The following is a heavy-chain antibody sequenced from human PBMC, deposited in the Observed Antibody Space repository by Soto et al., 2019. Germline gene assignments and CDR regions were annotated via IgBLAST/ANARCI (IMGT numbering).Heavy chain of an antibody. V-gene: IGHV3-33*01. J-gene: IGHJ6*02. Sequence: PGGSLRLSCAASGFTFSSYGMHWVRQAPGKGLEWVAVIWYDGSNKYYADSVKGRFTISRDNSKNTLYLQMNSLRAEDTAVYYCARDWADTAMAYYYYGMDVWGQGTTVTVSS. CDR1: GFTFSSYG. CDR2: IWYDGSNK. D-gene: IGHD5-18*01. CDR3: ARDWADTAMAYYYYGMDV.